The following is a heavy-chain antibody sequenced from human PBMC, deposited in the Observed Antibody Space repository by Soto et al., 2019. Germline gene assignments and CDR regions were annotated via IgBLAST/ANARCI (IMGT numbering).Heavy chain of an antibody. CDR2: ISDGGGST. D-gene: IGHD4-17*01. J-gene: IGHJ2*01. CDR1: GFSFSSYA. CDR3: ARPNDSPDYDYYFDL. Sequence: LRLSCAASGFSFSSYAMSWVRQAPGKGLEWVSSISDGGGSTNYADSVRGRFTIARDRSKNTLYLHVISLKNEDTAVYYCARPNDSPDYDYYFDLWGRGTLVTVSS. V-gene: IGHV3-23*01.